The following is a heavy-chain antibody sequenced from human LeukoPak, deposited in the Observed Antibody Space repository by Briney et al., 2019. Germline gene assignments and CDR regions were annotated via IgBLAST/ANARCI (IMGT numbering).Heavy chain of an antibody. CDR3: ARDQGSSSSVFYFDY. D-gene: IGHD6-6*01. V-gene: IGHV4-31*03. Sequence: PSETLSLTCTVSGGSISSGGYYWSWIRQHPGKGLEWIGYIYYSGSTYYNPFLKSRVTISVDTSKNQFSLKLSSVTAADTAVYYCARDQGSSSSVFYFDYWGQGTLVTVSS. CDR2: IYYSGST. CDR1: GGSISSGGYY. J-gene: IGHJ4*02.